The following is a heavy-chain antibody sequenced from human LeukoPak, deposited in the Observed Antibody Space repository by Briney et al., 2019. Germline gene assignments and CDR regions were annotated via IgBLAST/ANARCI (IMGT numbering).Heavy chain of an antibody. Sequence: SQTLSLTCTVSGGSISSGSYYWSWIRQPAGKRLEWIGRIYTSGSTNYNPSLKSRVTISVDTSKNQFSLKLSSVTAADTAVYYCVRERGLLWFGGSVWFDPWGQGTLVTVSS. D-gene: IGHD3-10*01. V-gene: IGHV4-61*02. CDR2: IYTSGST. J-gene: IGHJ5*02. CDR1: GGSISSGSYY. CDR3: VRERGLLWFGGSVWFDP.